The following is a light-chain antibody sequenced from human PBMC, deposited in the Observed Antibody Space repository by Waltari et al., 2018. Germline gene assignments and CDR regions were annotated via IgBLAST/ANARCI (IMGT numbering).Light chain of an antibody. CDR3: QSADSSGTQGV. V-gene: IGLV2-23*02. CDR1: SNDVGRADL. J-gene: IGLJ1*01. Sequence: QSALTQPASVSGSPRQSITTSCIGTSNDVGRADLVSWYQFHPGKAPKVLIYEVVKRPSGVSNRFSASKSGNTASLTISGLQADDEADYYCQSADSSGTQGVFGTGTKVTVL. CDR2: EVV.